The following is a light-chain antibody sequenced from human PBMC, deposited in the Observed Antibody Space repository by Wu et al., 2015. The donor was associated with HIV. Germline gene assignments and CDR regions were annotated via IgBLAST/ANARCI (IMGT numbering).Light chain of an antibody. CDR3: QQYSSSSSNS. Sequence: AMQLTQSPSTLSASVGDSVTITCRASQGVGSDLAWYQHKPGNSPKLLIYDASELESGVPSRFSGSGSGTDFTLTISSLQPEDVATYYCQQYSSSSSNSFGQGTKLEIK. CDR2: DAS. CDR1: QGVGSD. V-gene: IGKV1-13*02. J-gene: IGKJ2*03.